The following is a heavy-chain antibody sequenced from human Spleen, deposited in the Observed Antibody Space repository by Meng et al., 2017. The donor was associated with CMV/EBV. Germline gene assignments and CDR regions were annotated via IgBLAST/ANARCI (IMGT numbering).Heavy chain of an antibody. CDR1: GGSFSGYY. Sequence: SETLSLTCAFYGGSFSGYYWSWIRQPPGKGLEWIGEINHSGSTNYNPSLKSRVTISVDTSKNQFSLKLSSVTAADTAVYYCARDSRGRWLRGGWGMDVWGQGTMVTVSS. J-gene: IGHJ6*02. CDR3: ARDSRGRWLRGGWGMDV. V-gene: IGHV4-34*01. D-gene: IGHD5-12*01. CDR2: INHSGST.